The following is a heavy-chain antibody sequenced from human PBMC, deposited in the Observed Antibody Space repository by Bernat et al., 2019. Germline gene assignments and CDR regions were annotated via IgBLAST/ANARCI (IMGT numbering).Heavy chain of an antibody. V-gene: IGHV3-9*01. CDR1: GFTFDDYA. D-gene: IGHD2/OR15-2a*01. J-gene: IGHJ3*02. CDR2: ISWDGSSA. CDR3: AKDCNSASSGAFDI. Sequence: EVQLVESGGGLVQPGRSLRLSCTASGFTFDDYAMHWARQAPGKGLEWVSGISWDGSSAGFAEDAKGRFTIARDNAKNSLYLQMNSLRAEDTALYYCAKDCNSASSGAFDIWGQGTMVTVSS.